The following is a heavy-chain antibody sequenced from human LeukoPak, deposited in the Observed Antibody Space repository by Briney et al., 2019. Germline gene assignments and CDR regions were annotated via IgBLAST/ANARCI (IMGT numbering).Heavy chain of an antibody. CDR1: GDSTTSYY. V-gene: IGHV4-59*01. D-gene: IGHD3-22*01. J-gene: IGHJ3*01. Sequence: SSETLSLTCSVSGDSTTSYYCIWIRQSPGKGLEWLGYVYKSGQIDYNASLRSRVTVALDRSKTQLSLRLRSVTAADTATYYCASGKYYYDDSASVNRAARTAFDVWAQGTMVFVSS. CDR2: VYKSGQI. CDR3: ASGKYYYDDSASVNRAARTAFDV.